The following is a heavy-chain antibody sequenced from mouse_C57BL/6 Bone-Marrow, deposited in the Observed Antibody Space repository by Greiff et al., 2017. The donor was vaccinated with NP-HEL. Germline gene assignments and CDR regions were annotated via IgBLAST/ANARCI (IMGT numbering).Heavy chain of an antibody. V-gene: IGHV1-54*01. J-gene: IGHJ1*03. CDR3: ARSGDGYYYWYFDV. CDR1: GYAFTNYL. D-gene: IGHD2-3*01. Sequence: VQVVESGAELVRPGTSVKVSWKASGYAFTNYLIEWVKQRPGQGLEWIGVINPGSGGTNYNEKFKGKATLTADKSSSTAYMQLSSLTSEDSAVYFCARSGDGYYYWYFDVWGTGTTVTVSS. CDR2: INPGSGGT.